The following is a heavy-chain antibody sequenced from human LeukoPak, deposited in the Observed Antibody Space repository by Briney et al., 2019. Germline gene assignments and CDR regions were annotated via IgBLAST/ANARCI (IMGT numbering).Heavy chain of an antibody. V-gene: IGHV1-18*01. J-gene: IGHJ4*02. CDR3: ARATTLMVASPFDY. D-gene: IGHD5-12*01. CDR2: ISTYNGNT. Sequence: ASVKVSCKASGYIFTNYAINWVRQAPGQGLEWMGWISTYNGNTKYAQSLQGRVSMTTDTSTSTAYMEIRSLKSDDTAIYYCARATTLMVASPFDYWGQGSLVMVSS. CDR1: GYIFTNYA.